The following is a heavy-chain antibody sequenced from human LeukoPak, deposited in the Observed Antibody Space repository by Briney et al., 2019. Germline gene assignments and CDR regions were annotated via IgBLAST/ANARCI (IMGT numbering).Heavy chain of an antibody. J-gene: IGHJ4*02. CDR3: ARDWGESYYDSSGYPGY. V-gene: IGHV3-21*01. Sequence: GGSLRLSCASSGFTVSNNYMTWVRQAPGKGLEWVSSISSSSSYIYYADSVKGRFTISRDNAKNSLYLQMNSLRAEDTAVYYCARDWGESYYDSSGYPGYWGQGTLVTVSS. CDR1: GFTVSNNY. D-gene: IGHD3-22*01. CDR2: ISSSSSYI.